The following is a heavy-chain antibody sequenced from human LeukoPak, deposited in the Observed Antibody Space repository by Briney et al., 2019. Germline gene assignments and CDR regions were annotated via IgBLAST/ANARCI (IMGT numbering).Heavy chain of an antibody. CDR3: AKNRVPAARGLGWFDP. CDR1: YGSFSGYY. D-gene: IGHD2-2*01. J-gene: IGHJ5*02. CDR2: INHREST. V-gene: IGHV4-34*01. Sequence: PSETLSLTCGVNYGSFSGYYWTWIRQPPGRGLEWIGEINHRESTNYNPSLESRVTISIDTSKNQFSLKLTSVTDADTAVHYCAKNRVPAARGLGWFDPWGQGTPVTVSS.